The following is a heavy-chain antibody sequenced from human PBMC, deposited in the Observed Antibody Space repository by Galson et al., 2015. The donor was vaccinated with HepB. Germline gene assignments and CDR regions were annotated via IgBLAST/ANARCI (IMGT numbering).Heavy chain of an antibody. J-gene: IGHJ5*02. V-gene: IGHV1-69*13. D-gene: IGHD3-3*01. CDR2: IIPIFGNA. Sequence: SVKVSCKASGGTFSLYGISWVRQAPGQGLEWMGGIIPIFGNASYAQKFQGRVTITADESTNTAYMELSSLRSEDTGVYYCATGTEARFWSGRTRSSWLDPWGQGTLVTVSS. CDR1: GGTFSLYG. CDR3: ATGTEARFWSGRTRSSWLDP.